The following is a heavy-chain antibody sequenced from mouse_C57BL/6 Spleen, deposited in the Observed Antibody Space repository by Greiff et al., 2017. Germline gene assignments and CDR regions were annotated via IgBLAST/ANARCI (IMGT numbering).Heavy chain of an antibody. CDR3: ARDRAGRRYFDY. Sequence: EVKVVESGGGLVKPGGSLKLSCAASGFTFSDYGMHWVRQAPEKGLEWVAYISSGSSTIYYADTVKGRFTISRDNAKNTLFLQMTSLRSEDTAMYYCARDRAGRRYFDYWGQGTTLTVSS. J-gene: IGHJ2*01. CDR2: ISSGSSTI. D-gene: IGHD3-3*01. V-gene: IGHV5-17*01. CDR1: GFTFSDYG.